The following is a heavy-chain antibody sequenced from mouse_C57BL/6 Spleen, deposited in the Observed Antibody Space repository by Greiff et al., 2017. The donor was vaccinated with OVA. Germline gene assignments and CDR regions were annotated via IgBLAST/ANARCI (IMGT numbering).Heavy chain of an antibody. CDR2: IYPGDGDT. CDR1: GYAFSSSW. CDR3: ASYDYLDY. V-gene: IGHV1-82*01. D-gene: IGHD2-3*01. J-gene: IGHJ2*01. Sequence: QVQLQQSGPELVKPGASVKISCKASGYAFSSSWMNWVKQRPGKGLEWIGRIYPGDGDTNYNGKFKGKATLTADKSSSTAYMQLSSLTAEDSAVYFCASYDYLDYWGQGTTLTVSS.